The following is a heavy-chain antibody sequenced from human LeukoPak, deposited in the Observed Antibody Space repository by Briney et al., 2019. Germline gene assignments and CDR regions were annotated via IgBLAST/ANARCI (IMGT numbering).Heavy chain of an antibody. CDR1: GFTFSDYY. CDR2: ISWNSGSI. CDR3: AKDIHDYGDYVGDY. D-gene: IGHD4-17*01. V-gene: IGHV3-9*01. J-gene: IGHJ4*02. Sequence: GGSLRLSCAASGFTFSDYYMSWIRQAPGKGLEWVSGISWNSGSIGYADSVKGRFTISRDNAKNSLYLQMNSLRAEDTALYYCAKDIHDYGDYVGDYWGQGTLVTVSS.